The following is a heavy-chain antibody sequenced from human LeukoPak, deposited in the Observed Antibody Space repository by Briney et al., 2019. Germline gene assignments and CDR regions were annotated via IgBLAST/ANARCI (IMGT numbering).Heavy chain of an antibody. CDR1: GGSFSGYH. Sequence: SETLSLTCAVYGGSFSGYHWSWIRQPPGKGLEWIGEINHSGSTNYNPSLKSRVTISVDTSKNQFSLKLSSVTAADTAVYYCARRNTGYSSGWNWFDPWGQGTLVTVSS. D-gene: IGHD6-19*01. CDR3: ARRNTGYSSGWNWFDP. CDR2: INHSGST. V-gene: IGHV4-34*01. J-gene: IGHJ5*02.